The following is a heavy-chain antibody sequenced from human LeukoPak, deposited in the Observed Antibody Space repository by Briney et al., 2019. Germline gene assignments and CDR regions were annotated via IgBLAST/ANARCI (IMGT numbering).Heavy chain of an antibody. J-gene: IGHJ4*01. D-gene: IGHD6-19*01. CDR2: LYYDGRT. V-gene: IGHV4-39*01. Sequence: PSETLSLTCTVFGDSVSSSNYYWAWFRQPPGKGLDWIGSLYYDGRTYYSPSLESRVTVSVETTKDQFSLRLSSVTAADTAVYYCARHSENVPVAALDYWGQGTLITVSS. CDR1: GDSVSSSNYY. CDR3: ARHSENVPVAALDY.